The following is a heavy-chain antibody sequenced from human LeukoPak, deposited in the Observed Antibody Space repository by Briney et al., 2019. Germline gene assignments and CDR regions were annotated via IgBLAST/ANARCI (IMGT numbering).Heavy chain of an antibody. D-gene: IGHD6-19*01. V-gene: IGHV3-48*03. J-gene: IGHJ3*02. CDR1: GFTFSSYE. Sequence: GGSLRLSCAASGFTFSSYEMNWVRQAPGEGLEWVSYISSSGSTIYYADSVKGRFTISRDNAKNSLYLQMNSLRAEDTAVYYCTRIPYSSGRYPHAAFDIWGQGTMVTVSS. CDR3: TRIPYSSGRYPHAAFDI. CDR2: ISSSGSTI.